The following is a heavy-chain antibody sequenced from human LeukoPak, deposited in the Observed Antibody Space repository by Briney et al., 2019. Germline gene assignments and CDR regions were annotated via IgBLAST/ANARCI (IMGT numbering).Heavy chain of an antibody. J-gene: IGHJ4*02. CDR2: IYHSGST. V-gene: IGHV4-38-2*01. CDR3: ARVGYSYGPAGY. D-gene: IGHD5-18*01. Sequence: PSETLSLTCAVSDYSISSGYYWGWIRQPPGKGLEWIGSIYHSGSTYYNPSLKSRVTISVDTSKNQFSLKLSSVTAADTAVYYCARVGYSYGPAGYWGQGTLVTVSS. CDR1: DYSISSGYY.